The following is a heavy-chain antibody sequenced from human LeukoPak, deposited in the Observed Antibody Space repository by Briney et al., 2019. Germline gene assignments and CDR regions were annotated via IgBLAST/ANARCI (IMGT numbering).Heavy chain of an antibody. CDR1: GGSISSYY. Sequence: SETLSLTCTVSGGSISSYYWSWIRQPPGKGLEWIGYIYYSGSTNYNPSLKSRVTISVDTSKNQFSLKLSSVTAADTAVYYCASSGNTDYYYYYMDVWGKGTTVTVSS. CDR2: IYYSGST. V-gene: IGHV4-59*01. CDR3: ASSGNTDYYYYYMDV. D-gene: IGHD4-23*01. J-gene: IGHJ6*03.